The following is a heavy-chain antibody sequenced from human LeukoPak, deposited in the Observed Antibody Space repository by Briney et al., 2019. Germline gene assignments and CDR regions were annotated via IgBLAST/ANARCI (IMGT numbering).Heavy chain of an antibody. CDR1: GGSISSYY. CDR2: IYYSGST. J-gene: IGHJ4*02. CDR3: AQLPHVYSSSSPFDY. Sequence: SETLSLTCTVSGGSISSYYWSWIRQPPGKGLEWIGYIYYSGSTNYNPSLKSRVTISVDTSKNQFSLKLSSVTAADTAVYYCAQLPHVYSSSSPFDYWGQGTLVTVSS. V-gene: IGHV4-59*08. D-gene: IGHD6-13*01.